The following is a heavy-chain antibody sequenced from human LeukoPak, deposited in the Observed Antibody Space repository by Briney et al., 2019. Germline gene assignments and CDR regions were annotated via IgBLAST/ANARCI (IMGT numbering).Heavy chain of an antibody. CDR3: ARDYGNERFDY. D-gene: IGHD1-1*01. Sequence: SQTLSLTCTVSGGSISSGGYSWSWIRQHPGKGLEWIGYIYYSGSTYYNPSLKSRVTISVDTSKNQFSLKLSSVTAADTAVYYCARDYGNERFDYWGQGTLVTVSS. J-gene: IGHJ4*02. V-gene: IGHV4-31*03. CDR1: GGSISSGGYS. CDR2: IYYSGST.